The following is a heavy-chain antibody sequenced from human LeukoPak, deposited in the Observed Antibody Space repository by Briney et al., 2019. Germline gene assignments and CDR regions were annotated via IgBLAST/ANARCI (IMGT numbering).Heavy chain of an antibody. Sequence: SVRLSCAASGFSFDYYAMHWLRQAPGQGLRWVSGFSWKSGIIGYVVCVKGRFTISRDNAKNSVYLQMSSLRAEDTAFYYCSIERYSSNFNLFDPWGQVTLVAVS. V-gene: IGHV3-9*01. CDR1: GFSFDYYA. CDR3: SIERYSSNFNLFDP. J-gene: IGHJ5*02. D-gene: IGHD6-13*01. CDR2: FSWKSGII.